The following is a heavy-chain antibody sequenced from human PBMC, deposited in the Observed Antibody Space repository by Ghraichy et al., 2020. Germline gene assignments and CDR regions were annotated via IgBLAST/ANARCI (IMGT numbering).Heavy chain of an antibody. Sequence: GGSLRLSCAASGFTFSTYWMSWVRQAPGKGLEWVANIKQDGINKYYVDAVKGRFTISRDNAKNSLYLEMNSLRAEDTAVYYCARDPPPSIAGGANWYFDLWGRGTLVTVSS. CDR3: ARDPPPSIAGGANWYFDL. CDR2: IKQDGINK. D-gene: IGHD3-10*01. V-gene: IGHV3-7*01. J-gene: IGHJ2*01. CDR1: GFTFSTYW.